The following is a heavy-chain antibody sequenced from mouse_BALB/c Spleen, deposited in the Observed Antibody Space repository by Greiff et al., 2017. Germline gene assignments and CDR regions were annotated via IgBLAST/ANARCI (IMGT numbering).Heavy chain of an antibody. CDR2: IDTSDSYT. Sequence: QVQLQQPGAELVMPGASVKMSCKASGYTFTDYWMHWVKQRPGQGLEWIGAIDTSDSYTSYNQKFKGKATLTVDESSSTAYMQLSSLTSEDSAVYYCARGLGQSFAYWGQGTLVTVSA. J-gene: IGHJ3*01. CDR3: ARGLGQSFAY. V-gene: IGHV1-69*01. CDR1: GYTFTDYW. D-gene: IGHD4-1*01.